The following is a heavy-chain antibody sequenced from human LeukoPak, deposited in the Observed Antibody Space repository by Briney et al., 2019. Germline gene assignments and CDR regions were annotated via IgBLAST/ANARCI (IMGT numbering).Heavy chain of an antibody. Sequence: PGGSRRLSCAASGFTFSSYGMHWVRQAPGKGLEWVAFTRFDGSNKYYANSVKGRLTISRDNSKNTLYLQMNSLRTEDTAVYYCARSASGYSNGWYCADHWGQGTLVTVSS. J-gene: IGHJ4*02. CDR1: GFTFSSYG. D-gene: IGHD6-19*01. CDR2: TRFDGSNK. V-gene: IGHV3-30*02. CDR3: ARSASGYSNGWYCADH.